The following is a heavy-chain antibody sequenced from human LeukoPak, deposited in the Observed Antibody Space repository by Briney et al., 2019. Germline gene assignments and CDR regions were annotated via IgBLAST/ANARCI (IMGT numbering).Heavy chain of an antibody. CDR2: IYSGGST. J-gene: IGHJ5*02. Sequence: GGSLRLSCAASGFTFSSYAMSWVRQAPGKGLEWVSVIYSGGSTYYADSVKGRFTISRDNSKNTLYLQMNSLRAEDTAVYYCARDPDWFDPWGQGTLVTVSS. CDR3: ARDPDWFDP. CDR1: GFTFSSYA. V-gene: IGHV3-66*02.